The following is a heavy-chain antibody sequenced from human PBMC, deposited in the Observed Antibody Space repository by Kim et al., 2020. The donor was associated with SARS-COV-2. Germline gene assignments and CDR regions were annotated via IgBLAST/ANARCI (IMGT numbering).Heavy chain of an antibody. CDR3: ARDGDMIAVAEH. D-gene: IGHD6-19*01. V-gene: IGHV3-74*01. CDR2: INTDGSNT. Sequence: GGSLRLSCAVSGFTFRSYWMHWVRQAPGKGLVWVSHINTDGSNTNYADSVKGRFTISRDNAKNTLYLQMNSLRAEDTAVYFCARDGDMIAVAEHWGQGTLVSVSS. CDR1: GFTFRSYW. J-gene: IGHJ4*02.